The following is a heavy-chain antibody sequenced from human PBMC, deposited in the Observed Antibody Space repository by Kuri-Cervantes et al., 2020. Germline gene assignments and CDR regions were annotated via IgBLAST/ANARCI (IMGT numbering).Heavy chain of an antibody. CDR3: ARGGGNSPFDY. V-gene: IGHV4-4*07. D-gene: IGHD4-23*01. CDR2: IYTSGST. CDR1: GGSISSYY. J-gene: IGHJ4*02. Sequence: SETLSLTCTVSGGSISSYYLSWIRQPAGKGLEWIGRIYTSGSTNYNPSLKSRVTISVDKSKNQFSLKLSSVTAADTAVYYCARGGGNSPFDYWGQGTLVTVSS.